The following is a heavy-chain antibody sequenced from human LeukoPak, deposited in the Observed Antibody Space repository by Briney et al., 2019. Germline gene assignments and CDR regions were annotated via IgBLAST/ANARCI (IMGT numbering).Heavy chain of an antibody. CDR3: ARLGQKMRYYYFDI. CDR2: IYPDGSDT. V-gene: IGHV5-51*01. Sequence: GESLEISCKASGYSFTTYWIGWVRQMRGEGLEWMGIIYPDGSDTRYSPSFQGQVTMSADKTNSTASLQWSSLKSSDTAVYYCARLGQKMRYYYFDIWGRGTLVTVSS. CDR1: GYSFTTYW. D-gene: IGHD3-22*01. J-gene: IGHJ2*01.